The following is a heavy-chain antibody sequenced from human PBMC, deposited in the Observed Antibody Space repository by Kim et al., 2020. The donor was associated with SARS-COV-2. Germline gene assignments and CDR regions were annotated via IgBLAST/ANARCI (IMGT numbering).Heavy chain of an antibody. V-gene: IGHV1-58*01. D-gene: IGHD3-9*01. CDR2: IVVGSGNT. J-gene: IGHJ4*02. CDR3: AADLRRYFDWGNYYFDY. Sequence: SVKVSCKASGFTFTSSAVQWVRQARGQRLEWIGWIVVGSGNTNYAQKFQERVTITRDMSTSTAYMELSSLRSEDTAVYYCAADLRRYFDWGNYYFDYWGQGTLVPSPQ. CDR1: GFTFTSSA.